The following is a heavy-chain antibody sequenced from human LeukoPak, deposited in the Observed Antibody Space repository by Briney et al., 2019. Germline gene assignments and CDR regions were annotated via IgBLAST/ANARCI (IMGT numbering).Heavy chain of an antibody. CDR1: GFTVSSNY. CDR3: ARDGGSGIVEPTGVYYYYGMDV. Sequence: GGSLTLSCAASGFTVSSNYMSWVRQAPGKGLEWVSVIYSGGSTYYADSVKGRFTISRDNSKNTLYLQMNSLRAEDTAVYYCARDGGSGIVEPTGVYYYYGMDVWGQGTTVTVSS. CDR2: IYSGGST. D-gene: IGHD1-26*01. J-gene: IGHJ6*02. V-gene: IGHV3-53*01.